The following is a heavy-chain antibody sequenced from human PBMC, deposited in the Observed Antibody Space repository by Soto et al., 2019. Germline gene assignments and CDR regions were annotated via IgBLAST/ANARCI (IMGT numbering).Heavy chain of an antibody. CDR3: ARGNNWNDGFDY. CDR1: GFTCSSYG. V-gene: IGHV3-33*01. J-gene: IGHJ4*02. Sequence: PWGSLRLSCSASGFTCSSYGMHWFRQAPGKGLEWVAVIWYDGSNKYYADSVKGRFTISRDNSKNTLYLQMNSLRAEDTAVYYCARGNNWNDGFDYWGQGTLVTVSS. CDR2: IWYDGSNK. D-gene: IGHD1-20*01.